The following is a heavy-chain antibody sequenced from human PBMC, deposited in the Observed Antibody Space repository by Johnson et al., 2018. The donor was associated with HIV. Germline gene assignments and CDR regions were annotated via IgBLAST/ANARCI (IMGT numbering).Heavy chain of an antibody. CDR2: VSYDGSNK. Sequence: QVQLVESGGGVVQPGRSLRLSCVASGFTFRSYGMHWVRQAPGKGLEWVAFVSYDGSNKYYADSVKGRFTISRDNAENSLYLQMTSLRGEDTAVYYCARDPRLGELKIDRRGYAFDIWGQGTMVTVSS. V-gene: IGHV3-30*03. D-gene: IGHD3-16*01. J-gene: IGHJ3*02. CDR3: ARDPRLGELKIDRRGYAFDI. CDR1: GFTFRSYG.